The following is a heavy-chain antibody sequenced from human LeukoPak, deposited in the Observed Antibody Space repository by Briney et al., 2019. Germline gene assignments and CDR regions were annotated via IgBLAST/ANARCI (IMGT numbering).Heavy chain of an antibody. Sequence: SETLSLTCTVSGGSISSDCWSWIRQPPGKGLEWIGYIYYSGSTNYNPSLKSRVTISVDTSKNQFSLKLSSVTAADTAVYYCARGSDFFDYWGQGTLVTVSS. CDR2: IYYSGST. CDR3: ARGSDFFDY. V-gene: IGHV4-59*01. CDR1: GGSISSDC. J-gene: IGHJ4*02.